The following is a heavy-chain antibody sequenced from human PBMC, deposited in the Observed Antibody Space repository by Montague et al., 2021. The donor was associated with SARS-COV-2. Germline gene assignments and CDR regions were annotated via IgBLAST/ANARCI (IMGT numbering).Heavy chain of an antibody. D-gene: IGHD3-9*01. CDR2: IDWDDDK. V-gene: IGHV2-70*04. J-gene: IGHJ4*02. CDR1: GFSLSTSGMR. CDR3: ARSYYDILTAYYTPFDY. Sequence: PALVKPTQTLTLTCTFSGFSLSTSGMRASWIRQPLGKALKWLARIDWDDDKFYSTSLKTWLTISKDTSKNQVVLTMTNMDPVDTATYYCARSYYDILTAYYTPFDYWGQGTLVTVSS.